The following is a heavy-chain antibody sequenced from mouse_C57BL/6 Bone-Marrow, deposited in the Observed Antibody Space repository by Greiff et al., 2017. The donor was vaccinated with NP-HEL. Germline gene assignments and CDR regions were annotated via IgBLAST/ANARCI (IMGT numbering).Heavy chain of an antibody. CDR1: GYTFTSYW. CDR2: IDPNRGGT. CDR3: ARSLITTVVARAY. D-gene: IGHD1-1*01. V-gene: IGHV1-72*01. Sequence: QVQLQQPGAELVKPGASVKLSCKASGYTFTSYWMHWVKQRPGRGLEWIGRIDPNRGGTKYNEKFKSKATLTVDKPSSTAYMQLSSLTSEDSAVYYCARSLITTVVARAYWGQGTLVTVSA. J-gene: IGHJ3*01.